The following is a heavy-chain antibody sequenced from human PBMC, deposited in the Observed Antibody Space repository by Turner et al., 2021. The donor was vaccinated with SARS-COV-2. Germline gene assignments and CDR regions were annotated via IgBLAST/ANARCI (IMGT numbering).Heavy chain of an antibody. CDR3: ARDWRYYYDSSGYFDY. D-gene: IGHD3-22*01. CDR1: GFTFSSYA. J-gene: IGHJ4*02. V-gene: IGHV3-23*01. CDR2: ISGGGGTT. Sequence: VQLLESGGGLVQPGGSLRLSCAASGFTFSSYAMSWVRQAPGKGLEWVSAISGGGGTTYPADSVKGRFTISRDNSMNTLFLQMNSLRAEDTAIYYCARDWRYYYDSSGYFDYWGQGTLVTVSS.